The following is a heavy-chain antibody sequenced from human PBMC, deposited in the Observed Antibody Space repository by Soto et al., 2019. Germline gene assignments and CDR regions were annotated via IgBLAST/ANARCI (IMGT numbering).Heavy chain of an antibody. CDR3: ARDSGYSSGWYEGYYFDY. CDR1: GYTFTSYG. CDR2: INTYTGIA. J-gene: IGHJ4*02. D-gene: IGHD6-19*01. Sequence: SVKVSCKASGYTFTSYGITWVRHAPGQGLEWMGWINTYTGIANYAQKFQGRVTITADKSTSTAYMELSSLRSEDTAVYYCARDSGYSSGWYEGYYFDYWGQGTLVTVSS. V-gene: IGHV1-69*10.